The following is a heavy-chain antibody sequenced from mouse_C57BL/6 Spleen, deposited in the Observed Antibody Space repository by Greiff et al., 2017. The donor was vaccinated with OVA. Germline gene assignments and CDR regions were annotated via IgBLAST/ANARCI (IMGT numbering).Heavy chain of an antibody. CDR3: ARRELGRYYAMDY. Sequence: EVKVEESGGGLVQPGGSLKLSCAASGFTFSDYYMYWVRQTPEKRLEWVAYISNGGGSTYYPDTVKGRFTISRDNAKNTLYLQMSRLKSEDTAMYYCARRELGRYYAMDYWGQGTSVTVSS. CDR1: GFTFSDYY. CDR2: ISNGGGST. J-gene: IGHJ4*01. V-gene: IGHV5-12*01. D-gene: IGHD4-1*01.